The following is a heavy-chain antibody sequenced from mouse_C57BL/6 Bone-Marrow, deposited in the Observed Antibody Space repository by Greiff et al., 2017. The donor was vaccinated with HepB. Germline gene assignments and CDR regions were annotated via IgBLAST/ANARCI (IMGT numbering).Heavy chain of an antibody. Sequence: DVKLVESGGGLVKPGGSLKLSCAASGFTFSSYTMSWVRQTPEKRLEWVATISGGGGNTYYPDSVKGRFTISRDNAKNTLYLQLSSLRSEDTALYYCAAPYYSNLAWFAYWGQGTLVTVSA. V-gene: IGHV5-9*01. CDR1: GFTFSSYT. J-gene: IGHJ3*01. CDR2: ISGGGGNT. CDR3: AAPYYSNLAWFAY. D-gene: IGHD2-5*01.